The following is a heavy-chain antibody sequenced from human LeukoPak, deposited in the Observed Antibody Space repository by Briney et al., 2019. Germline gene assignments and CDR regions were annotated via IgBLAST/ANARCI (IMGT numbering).Heavy chain of an antibody. CDR2: IDTSGNT. Sequence: SETLSLTCTVSGGSISSYYWSWIRQPAGKGLEWIGRIDTSGNTNYKPSLKSRVTMSVDTSKNQFSLKLSSVTAADTAVYYCATGPYYYDSSGYLPEVYWYFDLWGRGTLVTVSS. CDR3: ATGPYYYDSSGYLPEVYWYFDL. D-gene: IGHD3-22*01. CDR1: GGSISSYY. V-gene: IGHV4-4*07. J-gene: IGHJ2*01.